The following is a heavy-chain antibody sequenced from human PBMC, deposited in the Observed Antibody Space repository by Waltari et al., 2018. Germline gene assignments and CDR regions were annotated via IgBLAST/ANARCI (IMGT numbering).Heavy chain of an antibody. CDR3: ARGSLYRRGAPMLYFDY. CDR2: INPNVGAT. Sequence: QVLLVQSGAEVKKPGASVRVSCEPSGYTCTDYFIRGVRQAPGEGRGWMGRINPNVGATDYTRRFQGRLTLTWDTSISTAYMDVVNLRSDDTAVYYCARGSLYRRGAPMLYFDYWGQGTLVTVSS. V-gene: IGHV1-2*06. CDR1: GYTCTDYF. D-gene: IGHD1-26*01. J-gene: IGHJ4*02.